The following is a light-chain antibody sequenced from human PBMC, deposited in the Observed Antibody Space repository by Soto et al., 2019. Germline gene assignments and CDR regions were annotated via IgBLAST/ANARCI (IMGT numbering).Light chain of an antibody. CDR3: KQYNNWPPDRT. CDR2: GAS. CDR1: QSVSSN. V-gene: IGKV3-15*01. J-gene: IGKJ1*01. Sequence: EIVMTQSPATLSVSPGARATLSCRASQSVSSNFAWYQQKPGQAPRLLIYGASTRATGIPARFSGSGSGTEVTLTISSLQSEDFAIYFCKQYNNWPPDRTFGQGTKVEIK.